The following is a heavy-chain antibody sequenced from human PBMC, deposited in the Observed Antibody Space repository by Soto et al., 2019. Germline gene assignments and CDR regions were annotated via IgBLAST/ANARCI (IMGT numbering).Heavy chain of an antibody. J-gene: IGHJ3*02. CDR3: ATVPGSDSPVKARRGAFDI. CDR2: IIPILGIA. CDR1: GGTFSSYT. V-gene: IGHV1-69*02. Sequence: QVQLVQSGAEVKKPGSSVKVSCKASGGTFSSYTISWVRQAPGQGLEWMGRIIPILGIANYAQKFQGRVTITADKSTSTAYKELSSLRSEDTAVYYCATVPGSDSPVKARRGAFDIWGQGTMVTVSS. D-gene: IGHD4-4*01.